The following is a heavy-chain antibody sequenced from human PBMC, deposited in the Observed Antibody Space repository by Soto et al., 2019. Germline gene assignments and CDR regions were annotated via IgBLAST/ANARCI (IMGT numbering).Heavy chain of an antibody. CDR2: IYYSGST. CDR3: ARGLVYCSGGSWPNWVDI. CDR1: VGSISSGGYY. V-gene: IGHV4-31*03. J-gene: IGHJ5*02. Sequence: LSLTCTVSVGSISSGGYYWSWIRQHPGKGLEWIGYIYYSGSTYYNPSLKSRVTISVDTSKNQFSLKLSSVTAADTAVYYCARGLVYCSGGSWPNWVDIWGQGNLVTVSS. D-gene: IGHD2-15*01.